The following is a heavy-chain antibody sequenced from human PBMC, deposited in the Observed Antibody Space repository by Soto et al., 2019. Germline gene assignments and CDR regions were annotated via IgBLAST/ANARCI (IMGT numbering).Heavy chain of an antibody. J-gene: IGHJ4*02. D-gene: IGHD6-13*01. CDR3: ARGRGSTSWYYFDY. CDR2: MRPNSGTT. Sequence: VASLKVSCKXSGNTFTSYDMNWVRQAPGQGLEWMGWMRPNSGTTGYAGKFQGRVSMTRNTSISTAYMELSGLTSEDTAVHYCARGRGSTSWYYFDYWGQGTQVTVSS. CDR1: GNTFTSYD. V-gene: IGHV1-8*01.